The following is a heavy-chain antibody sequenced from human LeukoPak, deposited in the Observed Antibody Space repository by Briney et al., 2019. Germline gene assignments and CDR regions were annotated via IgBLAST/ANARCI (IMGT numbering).Heavy chain of an antibody. CDR1: GFKFSDHY. V-gene: IGHV3-72*01. D-gene: IGHD2-21*01. CDR3: GRIAINANYGMDV. J-gene: IGHJ6*02. CDR2: SRNKASSYTT. Sequence: QPGGSQRLSCAASGFKFSDHYIDWVRQAPGKGLEWVGRSRNKASSYTTEYAASAEGRFTISRDVSESSLYLQMNSLRTEDTAVYYCGRIAINANYGMDVWGQGTTVTVSS.